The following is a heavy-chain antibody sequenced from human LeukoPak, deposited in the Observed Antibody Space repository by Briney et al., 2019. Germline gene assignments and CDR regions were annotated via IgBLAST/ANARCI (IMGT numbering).Heavy chain of an antibody. V-gene: IGHV3-74*01. J-gene: IGHJ4*02. D-gene: IGHD3-10*01. CDR3: ARVKGGEFDY. CDR1: GFTFDDYA. Sequence: AGGSLRLSCAASGFTFDDYAMHWVRQAPGKGLVWVSRINSDGSSTSYADSVKGRFTISRDNAKNTLYLQMNSLRAEDTAVYYCARVKGGEFDYWGQGTLVTVSS. CDR2: INSDGSST.